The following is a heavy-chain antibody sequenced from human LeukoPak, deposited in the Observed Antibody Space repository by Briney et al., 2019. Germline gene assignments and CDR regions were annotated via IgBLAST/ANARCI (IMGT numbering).Heavy chain of an antibody. V-gene: IGHV1-46*01. CDR3: ARDKVWYSSSWYLDY. Sequence: ASVKVSCKASGYTFTSYYMHWVRQAPGQGLEWMGIINSSGGSTSYAQKFQGRVTMTRDTSTSTVYMELSSLRSEDTAVYYCARDKVWYSSSWYLDYWGQGTLVTVSS. J-gene: IGHJ4*02. D-gene: IGHD6-13*01. CDR1: GYTFTSYY. CDR2: INSSGGST.